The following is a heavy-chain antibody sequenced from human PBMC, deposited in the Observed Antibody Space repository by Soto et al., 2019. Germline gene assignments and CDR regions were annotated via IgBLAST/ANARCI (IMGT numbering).Heavy chain of an antibody. CDR3: ARDYNKDYDSSGYYRSTDY. CDR2: ISYDGSDK. V-gene: IGHV3-30-3*01. CDR1: GFTFSSYA. Sequence: LRLSCAASGFTFSSYAIHWVRQAPGKGLEWVALISYDGSDKDYADSVKGRFTISRDNSRNTLFLQMNSLRAEDTAVYYCARDYNKDYDSSGYYRSTDYRGQGNLVTVAS. J-gene: IGHJ4*02. D-gene: IGHD3-22*01.